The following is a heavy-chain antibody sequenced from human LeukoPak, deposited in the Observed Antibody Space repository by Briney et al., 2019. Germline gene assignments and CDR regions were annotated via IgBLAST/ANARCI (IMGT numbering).Heavy chain of an antibody. D-gene: IGHD3-22*01. CDR2: IYYSGST. CDR1: GGSISSSSYY. CDR3: ARANYYDSSGYYSTLGWFDP. J-gene: IGHJ5*02. V-gene: IGHV4-39*07. Sequence: SETLSLTCTVSGGSISSSSYYWGWIRQPPGKGLEWIGSIYYSGSTYYNPSLKSRVTISVDTSKNQFSLKLSSVTAADTAVYYCARANYYDSSGYYSTLGWFDPWGQGTLVTVSS.